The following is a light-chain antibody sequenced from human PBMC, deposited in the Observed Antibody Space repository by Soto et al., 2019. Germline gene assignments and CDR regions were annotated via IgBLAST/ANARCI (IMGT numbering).Light chain of an antibody. CDR1: SSNIGAGYD. Sequence: QAVVTQPPSVSGAPGQRVTISCTGSSSNIGAGYDVHWYQQLPGTAPKLLIYGNSNRPSGVPDRFSGSKSGTLASLAITGLQAEDEADYYCQSYDSSLSGYVVFGGGTKVTVL. J-gene: IGLJ2*01. CDR3: QSYDSSLSGYVV. CDR2: GNS. V-gene: IGLV1-40*01.